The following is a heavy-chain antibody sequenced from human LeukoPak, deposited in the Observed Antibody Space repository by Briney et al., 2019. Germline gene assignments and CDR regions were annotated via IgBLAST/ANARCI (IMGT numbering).Heavy chain of an antibody. Sequence: SETLSLTCTVSGGSISSSTYYWGWIRQPPGKGLEWIGSIYYSGNTSYNPSLQSRVTIAVDTSKNQFSLKLSSVTAADTAVYYWARAVAGDDAFDIWGQGTMVTVSS. V-gene: IGHV4-39*07. J-gene: IGHJ3*02. CDR2: IYYSGNT. CDR3: ARAVAGDDAFDI. CDR1: GGSISSSTYY. D-gene: IGHD6-19*01.